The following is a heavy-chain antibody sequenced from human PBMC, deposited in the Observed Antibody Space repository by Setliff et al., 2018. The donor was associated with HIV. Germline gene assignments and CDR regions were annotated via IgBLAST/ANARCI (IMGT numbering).Heavy chain of an antibody. Sequence: SVKVSCKASGDTFSSYAISWVRQAPGQALEWMGRIIPIFGTANYAQKFQGRVTITADKSTSTAYMEVNSLRSDDTAVYYCARGRIQLTPIIQGVPDYWGQGTLVTAS. CDR1: GDTFSSYA. CDR2: IIPIFGTA. V-gene: IGHV1-69*06. CDR3: ARGRIQLTPIIQGVPDY. J-gene: IGHJ4*02. D-gene: IGHD5-18*01.